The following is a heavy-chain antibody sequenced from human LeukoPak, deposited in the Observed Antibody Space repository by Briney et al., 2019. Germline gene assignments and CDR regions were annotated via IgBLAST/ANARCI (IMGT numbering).Heavy chain of an antibody. CDR3: ARDTSGYDWGHWFDP. J-gene: IGHJ5*02. CDR1: GGSISSYY. V-gene: IGHV4-4*07. D-gene: IGHD5-12*01. CDR2: IYTSGST. Sequence: SETLSLTCTVSGGSISSYYWGWIRQPAGKGLEWIGRIYTSGSTNYNPSLKSRVTMSVDTSKNQFSLKLSSVTAADTAVYYCARDTSGYDWGHWFDPWGQGTLVTVSS.